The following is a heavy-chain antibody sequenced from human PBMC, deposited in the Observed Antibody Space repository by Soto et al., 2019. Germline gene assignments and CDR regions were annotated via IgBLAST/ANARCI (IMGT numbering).Heavy chain of an antibody. J-gene: IGHJ1*01. V-gene: IGHV3-30-3*01. CDR1: GFIFSDYA. CDR2: ISPAGTDQ. Sequence: GGSLRLSCVASGFIFSDYAMHWARQAPGKGLEWVALISPAGTDQYSADSAKGRFTISRDNSKNTLYLQMNSLRPEDTGLYYCARENSRISPRLFQHWGHGTLVTVSS. CDR3: ARENSRISPRLFQH. D-gene: IGHD6-6*01.